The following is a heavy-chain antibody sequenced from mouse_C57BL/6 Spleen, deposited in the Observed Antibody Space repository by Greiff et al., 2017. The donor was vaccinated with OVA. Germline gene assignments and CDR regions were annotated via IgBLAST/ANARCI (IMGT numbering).Heavy chain of an antibody. CDR3: ARLGDGYPFAY. CDR1: GYAFSSSW. V-gene: IGHV1-82*01. CDR2: IYPGDGDT. Sequence: VQLKESGPELVKPGASVKISCKASGYAFSSSWMNWVKQRPGKGLEWIGRIYPGDGDTNYNGKFKGKATLTADKSSSTAYMQLSSLTSEDSAVYFCARLGDGYPFAYWGQGTLVTVSA. D-gene: IGHD2-3*01. J-gene: IGHJ3*01.